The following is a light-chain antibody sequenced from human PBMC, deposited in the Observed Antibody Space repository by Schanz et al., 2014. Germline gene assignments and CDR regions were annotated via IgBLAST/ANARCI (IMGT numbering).Light chain of an antibody. J-gene: IGKJ3*01. CDR1: QSVSSSY. V-gene: IGKV3-20*01. CDR3: QQYGPAHLFT. Sequence: EIVLTQSPGTLSLSPGERATLSCRASQSVSSSYLAWYQQKPGQAPRLLIYGASSRATGIPDRFSGSGSGTDFTLTISRLEPEDFAVYYCQQYGPAHLFTFGPGTKVDIK. CDR2: GAS.